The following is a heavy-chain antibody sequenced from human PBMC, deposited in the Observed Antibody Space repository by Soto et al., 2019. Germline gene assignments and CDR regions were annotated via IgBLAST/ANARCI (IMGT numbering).Heavy chain of an antibody. Sequence: PGGSLRLSCAASGFNFSYYSMHWVRQAPGKGLEWVAVVSYDGNSEYYADSVKGRFSISRDNSKNTLNLQMDNLRVEDTAVYFCSRQYCSDSTCYYYNGMDVWGQGTTVTVSS. V-gene: IGHV3-30-3*01. CDR2: VSYDGNSE. J-gene: IGHJ6*02. CDR1: GFNFSYYS. D-gene: IGHD2-15*01. CDR3: SRQYCSDSTCYYYNGMDV.